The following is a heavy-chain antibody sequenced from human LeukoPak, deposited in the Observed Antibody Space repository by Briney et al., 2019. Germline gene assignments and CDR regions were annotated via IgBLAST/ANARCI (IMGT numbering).Heavy chain of an antibody. CDR2: INPNSGGT. J-gene: IGHJ6*02. D-gene: IGHD2-21*02. CDR3: ARDRDCGGDCFYYYYYGMDV. CDR1: GYTFTGYY. Sequence: GASVKGSCKASGYTFTGYYMHWVRQAPGQGLEWMGWINPNSGGTNYAQKFQGRVTMTRDTSISTAYMELSRLRSDDTAVYYCARDRDCGGDCFYYYYYGMDVWGQGTTVTVSS. V-gene: IGHV1-2*02.